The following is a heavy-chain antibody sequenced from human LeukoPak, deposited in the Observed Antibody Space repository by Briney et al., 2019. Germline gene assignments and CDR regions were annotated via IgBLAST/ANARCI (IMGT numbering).Heavy chain of an antibody. CDR3: ARAMRPIQADV. J-gene: IGHJ6*02. CDR1: GFTFSSYS. Sequence: GGSLRLSCAASGFTFSSYSMNWVRQAPGKGLEWVSSISSSSSYIYYADSVKGRFTISRDNAKNSLYLQMNSLRAEDTAVYYCARAMRPIQADVWGQGTTVTVSS. V-gene: IGHV3-21*01. CDR2: ISSSSSYI.